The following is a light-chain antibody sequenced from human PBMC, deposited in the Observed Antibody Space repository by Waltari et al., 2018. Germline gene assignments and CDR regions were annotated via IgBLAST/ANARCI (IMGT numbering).Light chain of an antibody. Sequence: DIVMTQSPDSLAVSLGARATINCKSSQSLLYSSNNKNSLAWYQQKPGQPPKLLIYWASPLESGVPDRFSASGSGTDFTLTISSLQAEDVAVYYCQQYYSTPLTFGGGTKVEIK. J-gene: IGKJ4*01. CDR2: WAS. CDR1: QSLLYSSNNKNS. V-gene: IGKV4-1*01. CDR3: QQYYSTPLT.